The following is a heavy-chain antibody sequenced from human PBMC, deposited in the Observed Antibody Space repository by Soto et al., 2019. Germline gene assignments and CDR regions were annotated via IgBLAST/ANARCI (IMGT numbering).Heavy chain of an antibody. V-gene: IGHV1-69*01. CDR3: SKSLPDRDYYYGMDF. Sequence: QVQLVQSGAEVKKPGSSVKVSCKASGGTFSSYAISWVRQAPGQGLEWLGGIIPIFGTAAYAQKFQGRVTITADESTSTAYMELSSLRSEDTAVYYCSKSLPDRDYYYGMDFWGQGTTVTVSS. CDR2: IIPIFGTA. CDR1: GGTFSSYA. J-gene: IGHJ6*02.